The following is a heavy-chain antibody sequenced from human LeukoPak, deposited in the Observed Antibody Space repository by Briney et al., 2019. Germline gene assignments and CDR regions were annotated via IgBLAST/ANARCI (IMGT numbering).Heavy chain of an antibody. Sequence: GGSLRLSCAASGFTFSSYAMSWVRQAPGKGLEWVSAISGSGGSTYYADSVRGRFTISRDNSKNTLYLQMNSLRAEDTAVYYCAKDQGWFGELRKYYFDYWGQGTLVTVSP. CDR2: ISGSGGST. D-gene: IGHD3-10*01. V-gene: IGHV3-23*01. CDR3: AKDQGWFGELRKYYFDY. J-gene: IGHJ4*02. CDR1: GFTFSSYA.